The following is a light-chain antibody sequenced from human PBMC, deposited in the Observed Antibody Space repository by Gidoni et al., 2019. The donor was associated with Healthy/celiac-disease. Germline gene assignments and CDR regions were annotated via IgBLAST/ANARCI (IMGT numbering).Light chain of an antibody. CDR1: SSDVGGYNY. Sequence: QSALTQPASASGSPGKPITISCTGTSSDVGGYNYVSWYQQHPGKAPKLMISEVSNRPSGVSNRFSGSKSGNTASLTISGLQAEDEADYYCSSYTSSSTLVFGGGTKLTVL. V-gene: IGLV2-14*01. J-gene: IGLJ2*01. CDR3: SSYTSSSTLV. CDR2: EVS.